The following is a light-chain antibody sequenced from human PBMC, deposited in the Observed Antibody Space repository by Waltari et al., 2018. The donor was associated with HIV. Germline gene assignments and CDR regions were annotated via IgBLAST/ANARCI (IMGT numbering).Light chain of an antibody. CDR3: GTWDSSLSAGV. Sequence: QSVLTQPPSVSAAPGQKVTISCSGTRSNIGTNYVSWYQQLPGTAPELLIYENNKRPAGIPDRFSGAKSGTSATLGITGLQTGDEADYYCGTWDSSLSAGVFGGGTKVTV. CDR1: RSNIGTNY. CDR2: ENN. J-gene: IGLJ3*02. V-gene: IGLV1-51*02.